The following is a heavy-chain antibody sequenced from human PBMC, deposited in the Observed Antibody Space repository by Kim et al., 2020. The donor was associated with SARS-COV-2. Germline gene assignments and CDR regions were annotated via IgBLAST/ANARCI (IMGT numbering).Heavy chain of an antibody. CDR2: IGTAGDT. Sequence: GGSLRLSCAASGFTFSSYDMHWVRQATGKGLEWVSAIGTAGDTYYPGSVKGRFTISRENAKNSLYLQMNSLRAGDTAVYYCARGPGIAVAGGPDSDAFDIWGQGTMVTVSS. CDR3: ARGPGIAVAGGPDSDAFDI. V-gene: IGHV3-13*01. CDR1: GFTFSSYD. J-gene: IGHJ3*02. D-gene: IGHD6-19*01.